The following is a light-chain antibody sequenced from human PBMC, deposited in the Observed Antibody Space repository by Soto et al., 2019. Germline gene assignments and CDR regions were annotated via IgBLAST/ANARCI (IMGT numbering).Light chain of an antibody. CDR1: SIDFVSYNR. V-gene: IGLV2-18*01. J-gene: IGLJ1*01. Sequence: QSVMAKPASWSQSPGQSVTLSCTGTSIDFVSYNRVSWYQQPPGTAPNLIIYEARDRPSGVPDRFSGSKSGNTATLPISRLQAADEADYYCSLYTSENTYVFGNETKVTVL. CDR3: SLYTSENTYV. CDR2: EAR.